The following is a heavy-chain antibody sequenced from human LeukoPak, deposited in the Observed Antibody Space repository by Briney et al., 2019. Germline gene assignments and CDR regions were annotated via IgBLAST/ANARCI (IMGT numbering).Heavy chain of an antibody. CDR2: ISDDGTNR. CDR1: GFTLSNFA. J-gene: IGHJ4*02. D-gene: IGHD6-25*01. V-gene: IGHV3-30*04. CDR3: AKAERRLVLGTVDN. Sequence: GKSLRLSCAASGFTLSNFAMHWVRQAPGQGLEWVAVISDDGTNRFYGDSVKGRFSISRDNSRNTVSLQMNSLRVEDTAVYYCAKAERRLVLGTVDNWGQGTLVSVSS.